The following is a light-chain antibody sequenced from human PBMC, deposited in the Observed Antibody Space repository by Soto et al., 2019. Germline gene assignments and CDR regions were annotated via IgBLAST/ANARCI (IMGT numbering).Light chain of an antibody. Sequence: EIVMTQSPATLSVSPGEGATLSCKASQNVYNNLAWYQQRPGQPPRLLIYDASTRATGISARFSGSGYGTEFTLTISSLQSEDFAVYYCQQYTNRPPMYTFGQGTKLEIK. CDR2: DAS. CDR3: QQYTNRPPMYT. CDR1: QNVYNN. J-gene: IGKJ2*01. V-gene: IGKV3-15*01.